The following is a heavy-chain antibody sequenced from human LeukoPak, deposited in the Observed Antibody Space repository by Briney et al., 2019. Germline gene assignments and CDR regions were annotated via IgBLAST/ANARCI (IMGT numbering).Heavy chain of an antibody. J-gene: IGHJ4*02. D-gene: IGHD5-12*01. CDR3: AEDGPFGGYDFDY. CDR2: IVVGNGNT. Sequence: GASVKVSCKASGYSFSSSAVQWVRQARGQRLEWIGWIVVGNGNTNYAQKFQERVTITSEMPTSTAYMELSSLRDKDTALYYCAEDGPFGGYDFDYWGQGTLVTVSS. CDR1: GYSFSSSA. V-gene: IGHV1-58*01.